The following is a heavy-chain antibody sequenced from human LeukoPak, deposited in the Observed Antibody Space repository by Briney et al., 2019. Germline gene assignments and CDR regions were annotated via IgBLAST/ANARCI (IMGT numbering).Heavy chain of an antibody. CDR3: ARGGWLLGPDY. V-gene: IGHV4-38-2*02. D-gene: IGHD5-12*01. CDR2: INHSGST. CDR1: GYSISSGYY. Sequence: SETLSLTCTVSGYSISSGYYWSWIRQPPGKGLEWIGEINHSGSTNYNPSLKSRVTISVDTSKNQFSLKLSSVTAADTAVYYCARGGWLLGPDYWGQGTLVTVSS. J-gene: IGHJ4*02.